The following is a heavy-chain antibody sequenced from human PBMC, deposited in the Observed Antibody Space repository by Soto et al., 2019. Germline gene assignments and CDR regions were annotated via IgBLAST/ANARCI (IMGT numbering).Heavy chain of an antibody. CDR3: AREGVGYCSGGSCYPFDY. CDR1: GYTFTGYY. V-gene: IGHV1-2*04. Sequence: QVQLVQSGAEVKKPGASVKVSCKASGYTFTGYYMHWVRQAPGQGLEWMGWINPNSGGTNYAQKFQGWVTMTRDTSISTAYMELSRLRSDDTAMYYCAREGVGYCSGGSCYPFDYWGQGTLVTVSS. J-gene: IGHJ4*02. CDR2: INPNSGGT. D-gene: IGHD2-15*01.